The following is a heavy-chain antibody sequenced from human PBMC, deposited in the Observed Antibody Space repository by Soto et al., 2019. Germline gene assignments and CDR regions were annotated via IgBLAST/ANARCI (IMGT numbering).Heavy chain of an antibody. J-gene: IGHJ5*02. CDR1: GDSVSTNRYS. CDR2: SYHTGTT. CDR3: ARLDEVLRFLVDT. V-gene: IGHV4-30-2*01. Sequence: QLKLQEAGSGLVKPSETLSLTCGVSGDSVSTNRYSWGWIRQPPGKGLEWIGYSYHTGTTYYNPSLKTRVTIYVDRSKNNFSLNLTSVTAADTALYDCARLDEVLRFLVDTWGQGTLVTVSS. D-gene: IGHD3-3*01.